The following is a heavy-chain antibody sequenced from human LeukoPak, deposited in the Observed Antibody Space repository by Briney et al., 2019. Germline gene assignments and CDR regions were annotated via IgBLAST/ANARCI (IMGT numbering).Heavy chain of an antibody. D-gene: IGHD2/OR15-2a*01. J-gene: IGHJ4*02. CDR1: GYTFTSYG. CDR3: ARGENRGSHLDY. CDR2: ISGYNGKT. V-gene: IGHV1-18*01. Sequence: ASVKVSCKASGYTFTSYGISWVRQAPGQGLEWMGWISGYNGKTNYAQKLQGRVTMTTDTSTSTAYMELRSLRSDDTAVYYCARGENRGSHLDYWGQGTLVTVSS.